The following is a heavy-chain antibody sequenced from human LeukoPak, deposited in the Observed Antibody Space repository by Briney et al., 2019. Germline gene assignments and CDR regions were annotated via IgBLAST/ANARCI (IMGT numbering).Heavy chain of an antibody. V-gene: IGHV3-30*04. CDR1: GFTFSSYA. Sequence: GGSLRLSCAASGFTFSSYAMHWVRQAPGKGLERVAVISYDGSNKYYADSVKGRFTISRDNSKNTLYLQMNSLRAEDTAVYYCARVRGDILTGYLNYYYGMDVWGKGTTVTVSS. CDR3: ARVRGDILTGYLNYYYGMDV. J-gene: IGHJ6*04. CDR2: ISYDGSNK. D-gene: IGHD3-9*01.